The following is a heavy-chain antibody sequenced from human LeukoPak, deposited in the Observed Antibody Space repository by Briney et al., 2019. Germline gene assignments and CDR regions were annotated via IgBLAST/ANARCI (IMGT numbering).Heavy chain of an antibody. CDR2: IYTSGST. J-gene: IGHJ5*02. CDR3: ARGTTQYYYGSGSYMSWFDP. CDR1: GGSISSYY. Sequence: SETLSLTCTVSGGSISSYYGSWIRQPAGKGREWSGRIYTSGSTNYNPSLKSGGNISVETSKNQFSRKLSSVTAADTAGYYCARGTTQYYYGSGSYMSWFDPWGQGTLVTVSS. D-gene: IGHD3-10*01. V-gene: IGHV4-4*07.